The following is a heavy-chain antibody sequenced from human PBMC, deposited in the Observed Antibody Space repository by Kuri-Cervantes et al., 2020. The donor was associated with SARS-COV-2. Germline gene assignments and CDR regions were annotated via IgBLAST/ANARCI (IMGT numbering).Heavy chain of an antibody. Sequence: GGSLRLSCAASGFTFSSYSMNWVRQAPGKGLEWVANIKQDGSEKYYVDSVKGRFTISRDNAKNSLYLQMNSLRAEDTAVYYCAKETGTTGVSGFDYWGQGTLVTVSS. CDR3: AKETGTTGVSGFDY. D-gene: IGHD1-7*01. CDR1: GFTFSSYS. J-gene: IGHJ4*02. CDR2: IKQDGSEK. V-gene: IGHV3-7*01.